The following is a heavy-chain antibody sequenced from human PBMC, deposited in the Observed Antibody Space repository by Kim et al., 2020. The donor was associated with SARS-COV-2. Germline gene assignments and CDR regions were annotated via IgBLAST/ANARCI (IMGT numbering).Heavy chain of an antibody. CDR3: AKEMHYDSRALDGVFDI. D-gene: IGHD3-22*01. V-gene: IGHV3-43*01. Sequence: GGSLRLSCAASGFTFDDYTMHWVRQAPGKGLEWVSLISWDGGSTYYADSVKGRFTISRDNSKNSLYLQMNSLRTEDTALYYCAKEMHYDSRALDGVFDIWGQGTMVTVSS. J-gene: IGHJ3*02. CDR2: ISWDGGST. CDR1: GFTFDDYT.